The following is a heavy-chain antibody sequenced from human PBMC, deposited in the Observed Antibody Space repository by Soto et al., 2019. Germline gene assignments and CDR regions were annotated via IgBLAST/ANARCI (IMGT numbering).Heavy chain of an antibody. CDR3: ARDQGIAVAVFDY. CDR2: IYYSGST. V-gene: IGHV4-61*01. D-gene: IGHD6-19*01. Sequence: QVQLQESGPGLVKPSETLSLTCTVSGGSVTSGSYYWSWIRQPPGKGLEWIGYIYYSGSTNYNPSLKSRVTISVDTSKNPISLKLSSVTAADTAVYYCARDQGIAVAVFDYWGQGTLVTVSS. CDR1: GGSVTSGSYY. J-gene: IGHJ4*02.